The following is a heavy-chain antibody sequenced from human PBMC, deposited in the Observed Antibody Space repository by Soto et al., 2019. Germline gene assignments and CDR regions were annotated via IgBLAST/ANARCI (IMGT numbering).Heavy chain of an antibody. Sequence: QVQLVQSGAEVKKPGSSVKVSCKASGGTFSSYTISWVRQAPGQGLEWMGRIIPILGIANYAQKFQGRVTITADKSTSTAYMGVGSLRSEETAVYYCARDGYRIHFDHWGQGTLVTVSS. J-gene: IGHJ4*02. CDR1: GGTFSSYT. CDR3: ARDGYRIHFDH. CDR2: IIPILGIA. V-gene: IGHV1-69*08. D-gene: IGHD6-13*01.